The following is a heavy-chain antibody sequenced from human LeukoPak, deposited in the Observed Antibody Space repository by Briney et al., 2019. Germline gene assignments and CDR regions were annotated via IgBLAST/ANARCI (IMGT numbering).Heavy chain of an antibody. V-gene: IGHV1-69*05. CDR3: ARVLRRIVGATYAFAI. J-gene: IGHJ3*02. Sequence: GCSVKVSCKASVGIFSSYAISWVGQAPGQGVDGMGVILPILGTANYAKKFQGRVTITTDESTSTAYMELSSMRSEDRAVYYCARVLRRIVGATYAFAIWGEETMHTVPS. CDR2: ILPILGTA. CDR1: VGIFSSYA. D-gene: IGHD1-26*01.